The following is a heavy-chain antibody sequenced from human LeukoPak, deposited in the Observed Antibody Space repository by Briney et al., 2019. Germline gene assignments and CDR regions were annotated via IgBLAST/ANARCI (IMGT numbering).Heavy chain of an antibody. CDR2: ISWNSGSI. CDR3: ARVGGSYYLRAFDI. Sequence: GGSLRLSCAASGFTFDDYAMHWVRQGPGKGLEWVSGISWNSGSIGYADSVKGRFTISRDNAKNSLYLQMNSLRAEDTAVYYCARVGGSYYLRAFDIWGQGTMVTVSS. J-gene: IGHJ3*02. CDR1: GFTFDDYA. V-gene: IGHV3-9*01. D-gene: IGHD1-26*01.